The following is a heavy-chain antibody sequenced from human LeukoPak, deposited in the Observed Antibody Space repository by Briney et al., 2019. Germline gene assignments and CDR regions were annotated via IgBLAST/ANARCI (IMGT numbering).Heavy chain of an antibody. Sequence: ASVKVSCKASGYTCASYGISWVRQAPGQGLEWMGWISAYNGNTNYAQKLQGRVTMTTDTSTSTAYMELRSLRSDDTAVYYCARAEAGYCSSTSCYIPYFDYWGQGTLVTVSS. CDR2: ISAYNGNT. D-gene: IGHD2-2*02. J-gene: IGHJ4*02. CDR1: GYTCASYG. CDR3: ARAEAGYCSSTSCYIPYFDY. V-gene: IGHV1-18*01.